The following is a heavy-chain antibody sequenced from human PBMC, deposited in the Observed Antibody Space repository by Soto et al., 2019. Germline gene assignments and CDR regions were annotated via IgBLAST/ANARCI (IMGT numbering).Heavy chain of an antibody. V-gene: IGHV2-5*02. CDR3: AHSVVAGLGYYFDY. J-gene: IGHJ4*02. CDR2: IYWDDDK. CDR1: GFSLSSTRVA. Sequence: QITLKESGPTLVKPTQTLTLTCTFSGFSLSSTRVAVGWIHQPPGEALEWLALIYWDDDKRYSPFLKSRLTITKDTSKNQVVLTMTNMDPVDTATYYCAHSVVAGLGYYFDYWGQGTLVTVSS. D-gene: IGHD6-19*01.